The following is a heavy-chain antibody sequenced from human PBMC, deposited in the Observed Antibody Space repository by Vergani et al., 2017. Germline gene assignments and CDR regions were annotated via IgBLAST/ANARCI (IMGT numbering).Heavy chain of an antibody. V-gene: IGHV3-30*02. J-gene: IGHJ4*02. CDR2: IRYDGSNK. CDR1: GFTFSSYG. D-gene: IGHD6-19*01. Sequence: QVQLVESGGGVVQPGGSLRLSCAASGFTFSSYGMHWVRQAPGKGLEWVAFIRYDGSNKYYADSVKGRFTISRDNSKNTLYLQMNSLRAEDTAVYYCATEEVIGSSGKLDYWGQGTLVTVSS. CDR3: ATEEVIGSSGKLDY.